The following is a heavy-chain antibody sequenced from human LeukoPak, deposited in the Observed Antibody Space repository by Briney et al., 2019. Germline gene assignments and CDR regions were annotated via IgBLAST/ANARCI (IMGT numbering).Heavy chain of an antibody. CDR2: ISYSGTT. D-gene: IGHD2-2*01. J-gene: IGHJ5*02. CDR3: ARLRSRSFGFDP. V-gene: IGHV4-59*08. CDR1: GGSISSYY. Sequence: PSETLSLTCTVSGGSISSYYWSWIRQPPGKGLEWIGYISYSGTTNYNPSLKSRVTMSVDTSNNNFSLKLNSVTAADTAVCYCARLRSRSFGFDPWGQGSPVTVSS.